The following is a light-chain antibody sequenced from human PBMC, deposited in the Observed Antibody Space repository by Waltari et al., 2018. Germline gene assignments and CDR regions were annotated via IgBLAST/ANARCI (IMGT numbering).Light chain of an antibody. CDR3: QQYGISPQT. CDR1: QSVISSY. CDR2: DAS. J-gene: IGKJ1*01. V-gene: IGKV3-20*01. Sequence: EIVLTQSPGTLSLSPGEGATLSCRPSQSVISSYLAWYQQKPGQAPRLLIYDASSRATGIPDRFSGSGSGTDFTLTISRLEPEDFAVYYCQQYGISPQTFGQGTKVEIK.